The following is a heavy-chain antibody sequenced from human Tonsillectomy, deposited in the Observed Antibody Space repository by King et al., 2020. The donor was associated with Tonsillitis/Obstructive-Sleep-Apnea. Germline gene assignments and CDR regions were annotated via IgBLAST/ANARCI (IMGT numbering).Heavy chain of an antibody. J-gene: IGHJ6*02. CDR2: IYYSGST. Sequence: QLQESGPGLVKPSETLSLTCTVSGDSISTYYWSWIRQPPGKGLEWIGYIYYSGSTNYNPSLKSRVTISVHTSKNQFSLKLSSVTAADTAMYFCARGRGGNNSRGMDVWGQGTTVTVSS. D-gene: IGHD1-20*01. CDR1: GDSISTYY. V-gene: IGHV4-59*01. CDR3: ARGRGGNNSRGMDV.